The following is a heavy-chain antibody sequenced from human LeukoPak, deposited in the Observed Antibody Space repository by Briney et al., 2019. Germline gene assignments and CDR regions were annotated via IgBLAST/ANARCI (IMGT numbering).Heavy chain of an antibody. CDR3: ARRGEGYYDSSGYPDY. J-gene: IGHJ4*02. CDR1: GFTFSSYA. V-gene: IGHV3-33*08. CDR2: IWYDGSNK. Sequence: GGSLRLSCAASGFTFSSYAMHWVRQAPGKGLEWVAVIWYDGSNKYYADSVKGRFTISRDNSKNTLYLQMNSLRAEDTAVYYCARRGEGYYDSSGYPDYWGQGTLVTVSS. D-gene: IGHD3-22*01.